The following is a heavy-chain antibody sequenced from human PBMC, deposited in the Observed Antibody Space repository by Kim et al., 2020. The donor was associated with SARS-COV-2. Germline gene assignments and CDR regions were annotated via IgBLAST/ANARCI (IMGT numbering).Heavy chain of an antibody. J-gene: IGHJ4*01. CDR2: IYYSGST. Sequence: ETLSLTCTVSGGSVSSGSYYWSWIRQPPGKGLEWIGYIYYSGSTNYNPSLKSRVTISVDTSKNQFSLKLSSVTAADTAVYYCARAAGYCSSTSCSWDY. CDR3: ARAAGYCSSTSCSWDY. V-gene: IGHV4-61*01. CDR1: GGSVSSGSYY. D-gene: IGHD2-2*01.